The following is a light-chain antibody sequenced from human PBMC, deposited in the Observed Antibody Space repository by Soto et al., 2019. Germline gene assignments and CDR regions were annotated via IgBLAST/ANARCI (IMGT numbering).Light chain of an antibody. Sequence: DAGLTQSPLSLPVTLVQRVAISCTCSQSLVYSDRNTYLTWFQQRPGQSPRRLIYKVSHRDSGVPDRFSGSGSGTDFTLEISSVEAEDVGVYYCMQGTHWPWTFGQGTKVDIK. CDR2: KVS. CDR3: MQGTHWPWT. CDR1: QSLVYSDRNTY. J-gene: IGKJ1*01. V-gene: IGKV2-30*01.